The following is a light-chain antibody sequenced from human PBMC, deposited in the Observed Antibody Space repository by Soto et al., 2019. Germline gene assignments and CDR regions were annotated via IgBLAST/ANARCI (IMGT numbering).Light chain of an antibody. CDR2: GSS. CDR3: QQYNIWPPWT. V-gene: IGKV3-15*01. J-gene: IGKJ3*01. Sequence: EIVMTQSPDTLSVSPGERATLSCRASQSVSSNLAWYQQKPGQSPRLLIYGSSTRATGIPARFSGSGSGSEFTLTISSLQSEDFAVYYCQQYNIWPPWTFGPGNKVDF. CDR1: QSVSSN.